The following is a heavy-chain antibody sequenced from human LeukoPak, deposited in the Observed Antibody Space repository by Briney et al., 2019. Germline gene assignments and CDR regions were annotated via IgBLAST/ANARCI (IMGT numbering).Heavy chain of an antibody. Sequence: SQTLSLTCTVSGGSISSGASDWGWIRQHPKRRLEWVGYINHSGSTYYNPSLGSRVTMSVDTSKNQFSLKLSSVTAADSAVYYCARAARQGFTMIVVPFFYFDLWGRGTLVTVSS. CDR3: ARAARQGFTMIVVPFFYFDL. J-gene: IGHJ2*01. CDR1: GGSISSGASD. CDR2: INHSGST. D-gene: IGHD3-22*01. V-gene: IGHV4-31*03.